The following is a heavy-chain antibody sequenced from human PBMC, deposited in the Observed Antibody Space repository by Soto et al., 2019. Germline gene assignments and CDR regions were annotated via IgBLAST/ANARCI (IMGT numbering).Heavy chain of an antibody. CDR1: GGSFSNYA. V-gene: IGHV1-69*01. CDR2: IIPMFDRP. CDR3: ARGREMSMTKFYFDY. Sequence: QVQVVQSGAEVKKPGSSVKVSCKASGGSFSNYAINWVRQAPGQGLEWMGGIIPMFDRPNYAQNFQGRVTITADESTSTAYMELSSLRSDDTAVYYCARGREMSMTKFYFDYWGQGTLVTVSS. J-gene: IGHJ4*02. D-gene: IGHD3-22*01.